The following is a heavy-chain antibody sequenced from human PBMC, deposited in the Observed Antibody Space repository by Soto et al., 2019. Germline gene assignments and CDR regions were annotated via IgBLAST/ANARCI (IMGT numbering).Heavy chain of an antibody. CDR2: IYYSGST. CDR3: ARATTTSLLVRYYYYYMHV. D-gene: IGHD1-26*01. J-gene: IGHJ6*03. CDR1: GGSISSYY. V-gene: IGHV4-59*01. Sequence: PSETLSLTCTVSGGSISSYYWSWIRQPPGKGLEWIGYIYYSGSTNYNPSLKSRVTISVDTSKNQFSLKLSSVTAADTAVYYCARATTTSLLVRYYYYYMHVSGKATSGSVSS.